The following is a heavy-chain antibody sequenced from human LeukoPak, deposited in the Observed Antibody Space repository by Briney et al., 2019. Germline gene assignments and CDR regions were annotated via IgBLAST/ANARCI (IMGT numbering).Heavy chain of an antibody. CDR1: VYTFTTYG. D-gene: IGHD3-16*01. CDR3: ATPLIGQGVSLGY. Sequence: GASVKVSCKASVYTFTTYGISWVRQAPGQGLEWMGWITTYSGNTYYAQKLQGRVTMTTDTSTSTAYMELRSLRSDDTAVYYCATPLIGQGVSLGYWGQGTLVTV. J-gene: IGHJ4*02. CDR2: ITTYSGNT. V-gene: IGHV1-18*01.